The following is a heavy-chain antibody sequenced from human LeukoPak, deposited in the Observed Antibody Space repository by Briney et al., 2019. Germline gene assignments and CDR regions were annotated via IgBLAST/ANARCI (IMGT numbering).Heavy chain of an antibody. CDR3: ARSYCSGGSCYARLDY. V-gene: IGHV1-3*01. J-gene: IGHJ4*02. CDR2: INAGNGNT. D-gene: IGHD2-15*01. Sequence: ASVKVSSKASGYTFTSYAMHWVRQAPGQRLEWMGWINAGNGNTKYSQKFQGRVTITRDTSASTAYMELSSLRSEDTAVYYCARSYCSGGSCYARLDYWGQGTLVTVSS. CDR1: GYTFTSYA.